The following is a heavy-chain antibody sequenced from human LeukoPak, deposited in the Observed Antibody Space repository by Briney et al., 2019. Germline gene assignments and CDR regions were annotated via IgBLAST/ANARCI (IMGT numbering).Heavy chain of an antibody. V-gene: IGHV4-30-4*01. CDR3: ARDHRDGYQSD. CDR2: IYYSGST. CDR1: GGSIGSGDYY. D-gene: IGHD5-24*01. Sequence: PSQTLSLTCTVSGGSIGSGDYYWSWIRQPPGKGLEWIGYIYYSGSTYYNPSLKSRVTISVDTSKNQFSLKLSSVTAADTAVYYCARDHRDGYQSDWGQGTLVTVSS. J-gene: IGHJ4*02.